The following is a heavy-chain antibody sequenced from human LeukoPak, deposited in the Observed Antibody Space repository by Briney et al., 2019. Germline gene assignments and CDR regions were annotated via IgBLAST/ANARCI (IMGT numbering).Heavy chain of an antibody. V-gene: IGHV3-53*01. CDR1: GFAFNTYW. CDR3: ARTGANTAPLGAFDI. D-gene: IGHD5-18*01. J-gene: IGHJ3*02. CDR2: IYTGGTT. Sequence: PGGSLRLSCAASGFAFNTYWMQWVRQAPGKGLEWVSAIYTGGTTYYAESVKGRFTISRDNSKNTLYLQMNSLRAEDTAVYYCARTGANTAPLGAFDIWGQGTMVTVSS.